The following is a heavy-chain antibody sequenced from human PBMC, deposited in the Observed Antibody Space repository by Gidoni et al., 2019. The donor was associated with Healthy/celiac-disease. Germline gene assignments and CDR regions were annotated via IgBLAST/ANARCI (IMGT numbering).Heavy chain of an antibody. D-gene: IGHD1-7*01. CDR1: GFTFSSYA. CDR2: ISYDGSNK. V-gene: IGHV3-30-3*01. Sequence: QVQLVESGGGVVQPGRSLRLSCAASGFTFSSYAMHWVRQAPGKGLEWVAVISYDGSNKYYADSVKGRFTISRDNSKNTLYLQMNSLRAEDTAVYYCASPSRRVNWNYGIDYYGMDVWGQGTTVTVSS. CDR3: ASPSRRVNWNYGIDYYGMDV. J-gene: IGHJ6*02.